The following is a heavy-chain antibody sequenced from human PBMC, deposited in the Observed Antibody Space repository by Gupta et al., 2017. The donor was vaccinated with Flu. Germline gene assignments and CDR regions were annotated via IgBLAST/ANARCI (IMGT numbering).Heavy chain of an antibody. V-gene: IGHV5-51*01. D-gene: IGHD5-12*01. CDR3: ARHGANSGYDKYGMDV. J-gene: IGHJ6*02. Sequence: ELQLVQSGAAVTKPGEALKISCKGSGCSFTRYWIGWVRQMPGKGLEWMGIIYPGDSDTRYNPSFQGQVTISADKSISTAYLQWSSMKASDTAMYYCARHGANSGYDKYGMDVWGQGTTVTVSS. CDR2: IYPGDSDT. CDR1: GCSFTRYW.